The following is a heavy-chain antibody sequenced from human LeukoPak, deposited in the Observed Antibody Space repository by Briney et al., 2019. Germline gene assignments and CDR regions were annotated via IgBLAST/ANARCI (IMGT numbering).Heavy chain of an antibody. V-gene: IGHV1-2*02. CDR3: ARMGSGWYYFDY. CDR2: INPNSGGT. Sequence: ASVKVSCKASGYTFTGYYMHWVRQAPGQGLEWMGWINPNSGGTNYAHKFQGRVTMTRDTSISTAYMELSRLRSDDTAVYYCARMGSGWYYFDYWGQGTLVTVSS. CDR1: GYTFTGYY. D-gene: IGHD6-19*01. J-gene: IGHJ4*02.